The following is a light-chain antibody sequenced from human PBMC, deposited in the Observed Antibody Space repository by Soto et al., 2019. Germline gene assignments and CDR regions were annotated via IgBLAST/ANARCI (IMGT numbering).Light chain of an antibody. V-gene: IGLV2-11*01. CDR3: CSYAGSYTPFV. Sequence: QSALTQPRSVSGSPGQSVTISCSGTINDVGGYNSVSWFQHHPGSAPKLMVHSVTQRPSGVPDRFSGSKSGNTASLTISGLQAEDEADYYCCSYAGSYTPFVFGTGTKLTVL. CDR2: SVT. CDR1: INDVGGYNS. J-gene: IGLJ1*01.